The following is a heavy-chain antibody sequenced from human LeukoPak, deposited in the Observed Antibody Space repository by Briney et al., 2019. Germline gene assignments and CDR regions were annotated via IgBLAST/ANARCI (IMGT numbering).Heavy chain of an antibody. Sequence: ASETLSLTCTVSGGSISSTTYYWAWIRQPPGMGLEWIGSVYYGETTYYNPSLESRVTISVDTSKNQFSLRLNSVTAADTAVYYCARHEASYFYYHMDVWGAGTTVIVSS. V-gene: IGHV4-39*01. CDR2: VYYGETT. CDR3: ARHEASYFYYHMDV. CDR1: GGSISSTTYY. J-gene: IGHJ6*03.